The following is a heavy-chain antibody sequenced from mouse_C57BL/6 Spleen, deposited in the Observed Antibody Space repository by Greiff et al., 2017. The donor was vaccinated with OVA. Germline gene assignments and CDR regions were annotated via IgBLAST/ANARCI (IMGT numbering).Heavy chain of an antibody. CDR3: AREELWDGYYVPFAY. J-gene: IGHJ3*01. V-gene: IGHV1-52*01. D-gene: IGHD2-3*01. CDR1: GYTFTSYW. CDR2: IDPSDSET. Sequence: QVQLQQPGAELVRPGSSVKLSCKASGYTFTSYWMHWVKQRPIQGLEWIGSIDPSDSETHYNQKFKDKATLTVDKSSSTAYMQLSSLTSEDSAVYYCAREELWDGYYVPFAYWGQGTLVTVSA.